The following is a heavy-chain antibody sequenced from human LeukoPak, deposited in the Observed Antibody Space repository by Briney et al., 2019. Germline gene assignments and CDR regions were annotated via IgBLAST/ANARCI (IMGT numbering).Heavy chain of an antibody. D-gene: IGHD3-16*01. V-gene: IGHV3-11*01. CDR3: ARYVLLMDY. CDR2: IGRDGNII. Sequence: TGGSLRLSCAASGFSFSDHHMSWVRQVPGKGLEWLAYIGRDGNIIVYADSVKGRFIISRDNAKQSVYLEMKSLRPEDTAVYYCARYVLLMDYWGQGTLVTVSS. CDR1: GFSFSDHH. J-gene: IGHJ4*02.